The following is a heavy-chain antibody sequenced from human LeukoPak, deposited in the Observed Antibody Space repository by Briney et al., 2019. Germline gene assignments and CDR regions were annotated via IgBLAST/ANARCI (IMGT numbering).Heavy chain of an antibody. V-gene: IGHV3-48*02. CDR3: ARGGNFYGLDV. D-gene: IGHD3-16*01. CDR2: ISNSGTT. CDR1: GFTFSNFG. Sequence: PGGSLRLSCAASGFTFSNFGMNWVRQAPGEGLEWVSYISNSGTTYYAASVKGRFTISRDNAKNSLYLHMNSLRDEDTAVYYCARGGNFYGLDVWGRGTTVTVSS. J-gene: IGHJ6*02.